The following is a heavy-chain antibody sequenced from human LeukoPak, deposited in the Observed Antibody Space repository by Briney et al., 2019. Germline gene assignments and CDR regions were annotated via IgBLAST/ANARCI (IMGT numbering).Heavy chain of an antibody. CDR3: ARGDRDLYCSSTSCYPVL. CDR1: GFTFSSYS. J-gene: IGHJ4*02. V-gene: IGHV3-21*01. D-gene: IGHD2-2*01. Sequence: GGSLRLSCVASGFTFSSYSMNWVRQAPGKGLEWVSSISSSSSYIYYADSVKGRFTISRDDAKNSLYLQMNSLRAEDTAVYYCARGDRDLYCSSTSCYPVLGGQGTLVTVSS. CDR2: ISSSSSYI.